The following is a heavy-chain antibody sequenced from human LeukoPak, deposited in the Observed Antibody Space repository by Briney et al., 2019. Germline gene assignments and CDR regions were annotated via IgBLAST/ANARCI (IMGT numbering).Heavy chain of an antibody. D-gene: IGHD6-19*01. CDR1: GFTFSSYA. CDR2: ISYDGSDK. Sequence: PGGSLRLSCAASGFTFSSYAMHWVRQAPGKGLEWVAIISYDGSDKYYADSVKGRLTISRDNSKSTLYLQMISLRTEDTAVYYCARADGSVAGLPSGHWGQGTLVTVSS. J-gene: IGHJ4*02. V-gene: IGHV3-30-3*01. CDR3: ARADGSVAGLPSGH.